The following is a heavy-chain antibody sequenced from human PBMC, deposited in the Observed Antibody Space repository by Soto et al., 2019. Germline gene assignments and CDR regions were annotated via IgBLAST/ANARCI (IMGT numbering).Heavy chain of an antibody. V-gene: IGHV4-4*07. CDR1: GGSISSYY. J-gene: IGHJ6*02. Sequence: SETLSLTCTVPGGSISSYYWSWIRQPAGKGLEWIGRIYTSGSTNYNPSLKSRVTMSVDTSKNQFSLKLSSVTAADTAVYYCARQILSSGYYFRGYYYGMDVWGQGTTVTVSS. CDR2: IYTSGST. D-gene: IGHD3-22*01. CDR3: ARQILSSGYYFRGYYYGMDV.